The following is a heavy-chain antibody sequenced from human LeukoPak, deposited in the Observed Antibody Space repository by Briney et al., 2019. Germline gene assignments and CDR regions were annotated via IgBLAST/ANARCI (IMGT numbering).Heavy chain of an antibody. Sequence: GGSLRLSCAASGFTFDDYGMSWVRQAPGNGLEWVCGINWNGGSTGYADSVKGRFTISRDDAKNSRYLQMNSLIAEDTALYYCARDSGSSWYYWFDPWGQGTLVTVSS. CDR1: GFTFDDYG. CDR2: INWNGGST. V-gene: IGHV3-20*04. CDR3: ARDSGSSWYYWFDP. D-gene: IGHD6-13*01. J-gene: IGHJ5*02.